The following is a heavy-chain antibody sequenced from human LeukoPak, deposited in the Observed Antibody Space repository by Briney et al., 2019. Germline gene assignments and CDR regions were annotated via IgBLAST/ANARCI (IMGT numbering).Heavy chain of an antibody. CDR3: ARDIYGSGYGFFDY. J-gene: IGHJ4*02. CDR2: IHYTGST. Sequence: PSETLSLTCTVSGVSMSTYYWSWIRQSRGKGLEWIAYIHYTGSTNNNPSLKGRLAISVDTSKNQFSLTLSSVTAADTAVYYCARDIYGSGYGFFDYWGQGVLVTVSS. CDR1: GVSMSTYY. V-gene: IGHV4-59*13. D-gene: IGHD3-10*01.